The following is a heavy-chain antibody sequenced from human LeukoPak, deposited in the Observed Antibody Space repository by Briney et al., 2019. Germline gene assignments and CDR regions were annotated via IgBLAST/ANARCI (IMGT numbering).Heavy chain of an antibody. CDR3: ARESVYYGSGSGMDV. CDR1: GFTFSSYG. J-gene: IGHJ6*02. V-gene: IGHV3-33*01. Sequence: PGGSLRLSCAASGFTFSSYGMHWVRQAPGKGLEWVAVIWYDGSNKYYADSVKGRFTISRDNSKNPLYLQMNSLRAEDTAVYYCARESVYYGSGSGMDVWGQGTTVTVSS. CDR2: IWYDGSNK. D-gene: IGHD3-10*01.